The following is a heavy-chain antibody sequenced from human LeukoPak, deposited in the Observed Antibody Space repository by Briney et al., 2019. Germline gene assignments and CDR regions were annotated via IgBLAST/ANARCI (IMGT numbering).Heavy chain of an antibody. CDR1: GGSISSGTYY. CDR2: VYYSGST. CDR3: ARDSPDCGSTTCYKDWFDP. D-gene: IGHD2-2*02. V-gene: IGHV4-39*07. J-gene: IGHJ5*02. Sequence: SETLSLTCTVSGGSISSGTYYWGWIRQPPGKGLQWIGSVYYSGSTYYNPPLQSRVTISVDTSKNHFSLKLSSVTAADTAVYYCARDSPDCGSTTCYKDWFDPWGQGTLVTVSS.